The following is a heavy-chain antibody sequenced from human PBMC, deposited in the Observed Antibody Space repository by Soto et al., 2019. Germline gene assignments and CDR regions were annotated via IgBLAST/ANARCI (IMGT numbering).Heavy chain of an antibody. V-gene: IGHV1-18*01. Sequence: ASVKVSCKASGYTFTSYGISWVRQAPGQGLEWMGWINVYNGNTKYAQKVQGRVTMTTDTSTSTAYMELRSLRSDDTAVFYCAREMVRGVGSDYWGQGTLVTVSS. J-gene: IGHJ4*02. D-gene: IGHD3-10*01. CDR3: AREMVRGVGSDY. CDR2: INVYNGNT. CDR1: GYTFTSYG.